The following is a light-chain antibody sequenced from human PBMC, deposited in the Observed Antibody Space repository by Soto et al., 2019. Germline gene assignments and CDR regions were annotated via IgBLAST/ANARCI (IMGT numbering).Light chain of an antibody. Sequence: QSVLTQPASVSGSPGQSITISCTGTSRDVGSYNLVSWYRHHPGKAPKLMIYEDIKRPSGVSTRFSGSKSGNTASLTISGLQAEDEADYYCCSYAGSTTWVFGGGTKVTVL. J-gene: IGLJ3*02. CDR1: SRDVGSYNL. V-gene: IGLV2-23*01. CDR2: EDI. CDR3: CSYAGSTTWV.